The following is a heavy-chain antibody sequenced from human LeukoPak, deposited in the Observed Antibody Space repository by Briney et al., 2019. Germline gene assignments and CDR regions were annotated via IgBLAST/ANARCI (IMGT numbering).Heavy chain of an antibody. V-gene: IGHV3-7*01. CDR2: IKQVGREK. CDR3: ARRKTPMATISPFNY. Sequence: GGSLRLSCAPSGFSFSSNWRSWVRQAPGDGLEWVANIKQVGREKSHVDSVKGRFTISRDNAENSLYLQMNSLRAEDTAVYYSARRKTPMATISPFNYWGQGTLVTVSS. CDR1: GFSFSSNW. D-gene: IGHD5-24*01. J-gene: IGHJ4*02.